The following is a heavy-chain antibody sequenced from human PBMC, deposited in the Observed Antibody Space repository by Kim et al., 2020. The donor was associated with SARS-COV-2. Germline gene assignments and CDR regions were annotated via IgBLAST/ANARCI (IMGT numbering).Heavy chain of an antibody. D-gene: IGHD3-9*01. Sequence: GGSLRLSCAASGFTFSSYGMHWVRQAPGKGLEWVAVIWYDGSNKYYADSVKGRFTISRDNSKNTLYLQMNSLRAEDTAVYYCAKDWRENYDILTGYYSGFFDYWGQGTLVTVSS. V-gene: IGHV3-33*06. J-gene: IGHJ4*02. CDR3: AKDWRENYDILTGYYSGFFDY. CDR1: GFTFSSYG. CDR2: IWYDGSNK.